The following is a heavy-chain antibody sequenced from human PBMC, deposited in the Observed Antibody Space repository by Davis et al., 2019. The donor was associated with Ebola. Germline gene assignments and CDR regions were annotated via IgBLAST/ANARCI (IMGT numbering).Heavy chain of an antibody. CDR1: GYSFTSYW. V-gene: IGHV5-51*01. Sequence: PGGSLRLSCKGSGYSFTSYWIGWVRQMPGKGLAWMGIIYPGDSDTRYSPSFQGQVTISADKSISTAYLQWSSLKASDTAMYYCARQGREYSSSGGDYWGQGTLVTVSS. CDR3: ARQGREYSSSGGDY. CDR2: IYPGDSDT. J-gene: IGHJ4*02. D-gene: IGHD6-6*01.